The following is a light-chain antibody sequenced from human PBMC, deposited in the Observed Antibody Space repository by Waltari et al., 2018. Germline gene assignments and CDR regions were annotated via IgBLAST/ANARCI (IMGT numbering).Light chain of an antibody. CDR3: HQSMSTPWT. V-gene: IGKV3-20*01. Sequence: DIVLTKSPGTISLSPGERATLSCRASQSVSTNYLAWYQQKPGQAPRLLIYAASSRATGIPDRFIGSGSGTDFTLTVSSVAPDDFAVYYCHQSMSTPWTFGQGTKVEVK. CDR1: QSVSTNY. J-gene: IGKJ1*01. CDR2: AAS.